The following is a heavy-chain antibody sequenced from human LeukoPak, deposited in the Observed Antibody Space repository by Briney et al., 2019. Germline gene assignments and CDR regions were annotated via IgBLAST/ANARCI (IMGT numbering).Heavy chain of an antibody. CDR3: ARGYDYGEYTYYYYGMDV. Sequence: GGSLRLSCAASGFTFSSYAMSWVRQAPGKGLEWVSAISGSGGSTYYADSVKGRFTISRDNSKNTLYLQMNSLRAEDTAVYYCARGYDYGEYTYYYYGMDVWGQGTTVTVSS. CDR1: GFTFSSYA. D-gene: IGHD4-17*01. J-gene: IGHJ6*02. CDR2: ISGSGGST. V-gene: IGHV3-23*01.